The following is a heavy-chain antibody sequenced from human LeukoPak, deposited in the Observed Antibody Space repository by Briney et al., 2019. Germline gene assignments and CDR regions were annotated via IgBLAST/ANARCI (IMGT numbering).Heavy chain of an antibody. D-gene: IGHD1-26*01. V-gene: IGHV3-30*02. CDR3: AKGGHKWELLGYFDY. CDR2: IRYDGSNK. CDR1: GFTFSSYG. Sequence: GGSLRLSCAASGFTFSSYGMHWVRQAPGKGLEWVAFIRYDGSNKVYADSVKGRFTISRDNSKNTLSLQMNSLRAEDTAVYYCAKGGHKWELLGYFDYWGQGTLVTVSS. J-gene: IGHJ4*02.